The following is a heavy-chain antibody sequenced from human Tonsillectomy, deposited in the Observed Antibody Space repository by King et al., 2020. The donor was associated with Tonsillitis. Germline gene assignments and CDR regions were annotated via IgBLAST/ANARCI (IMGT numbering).Heavy chain of an antibody. Sequence: QLVQSGAEVKKPGASVKVSCKASGYTFTSYYIHWVRQAPGQGLEWLGIINPSDGSTSYAQKFQGRVIMTADTSTSTVYMELSSLRSDDTAVYYCARASLLTNYYFDYWGQGTLVTVSS. CDR1: GYTFTSYY. D-gene: IGHD1/OR15-1a*01. J-gene: IGHJ4*02. CDR3: ARASLLTNYYFDY. CDR2: INPSDGST. V-gene: IGHV1-46*01.